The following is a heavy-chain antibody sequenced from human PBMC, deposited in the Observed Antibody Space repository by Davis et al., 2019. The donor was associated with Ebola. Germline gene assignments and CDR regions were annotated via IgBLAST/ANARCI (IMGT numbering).Heavy chain of an antibody. Sequence: ASVFTFTRSAAHWLRQPCGLRLEWIGWIVVGSGNTNYAQKFQERVTITRDMTTSTAYMELSSLRSEDTAGYYCAATQWLEWWYFDYWGQGTLVTVSS. V-gene: IGHV1-58*01. CDR3: AATQWLEWWYFDY. D-gene: IGHD6-19*01. J-gene: IGHJ4*02. CDR2: IVVGSGNT. CDR1: VFTFTRSA.